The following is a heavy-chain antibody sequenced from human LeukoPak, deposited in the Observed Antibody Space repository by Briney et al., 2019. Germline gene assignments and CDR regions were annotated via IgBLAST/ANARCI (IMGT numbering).Heavy chain of an antibody. Sequence: GGSLRPSCAASGFTFDDYTMHWVRQAPGKGLGWVSLISWDGGSTYYADSVKGRFTISRDNSKNSLYLQMNSLRTEDTALYYCAKAYYYDSSGYGSCFDYWGQGTLVTVSS. V-gene: IGHV3-43*01. J-gene: IGHJ4*02. CDR2: ISWDGGST. CDR3: AKAYYYDSSGYGSCFDY. D-gene: IGHD3-22*01. CDR1: GFTFDDYT.